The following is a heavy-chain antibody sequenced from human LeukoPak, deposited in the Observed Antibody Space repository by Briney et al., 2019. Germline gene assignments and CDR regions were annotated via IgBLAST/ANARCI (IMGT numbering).Heavy chain of an antibody. CDR3: ARVFDYGDYGNWFDP. D-gene: IGHD4-17*01. CDR2: INPNSGGT. J-gene: IGHJ5*02. CDR1: GYTFTGYY. V-gene: IGHV1-2*02. Sequence: ASVKVSCKASGYTFTGYYMHWVRQAPGQGLEWMGWINPNSGGTNYAQKFQGRVTMTRDTSISTAYMELSRLRSDDTAVYYGARVFDYGDYGNWFDPGGQGPLVTVSS.